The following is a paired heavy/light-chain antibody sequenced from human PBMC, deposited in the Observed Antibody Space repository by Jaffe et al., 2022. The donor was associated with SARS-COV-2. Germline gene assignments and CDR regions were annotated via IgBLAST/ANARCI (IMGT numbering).Heavy chain of an antibody. D-gene: IGHD3-9*01. CDR3: ARTSPGKYYDILTGPPL. CDR1: GFTFSSYW. CDR2: IKQDGSEK. J-gene: IGHJ4*02. V-gene: IGHV3-7*01. Sequence: EVQLVESGGGLVQPGGSLRLSCAVSGFTFSSYWMSWVRQAPGKGLEWVANIKQDGSEKHYVASVKGRFTISRDNAKNSLYLQMSGLRAEDTAVYYCARTSPGKYYDILTGPPLWGQGTLVTVSS.
Light chain of an antibody. J-gene: IGKJ4*01. Sequence: DIQMTQSPSSLSASVGDRVTITCRASQDISNYLVWFQQRPGRAPKSLIYAASSLQSGVPSKFSGSGSGTDFTLTISSLQPEDFATYYCQQYNSYPHTFGGGTKVEIK. CDR2: AAS. CDR1: QDISNY. CDR3: QQYNSYPHT. V-gene: IGKV1-16*02.